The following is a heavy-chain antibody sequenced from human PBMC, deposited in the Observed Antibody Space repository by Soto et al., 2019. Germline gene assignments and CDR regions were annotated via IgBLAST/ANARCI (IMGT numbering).Heavy chain of an antibody. V-gene: IGHV4-39*01. CDR1: GGSTSSSIYS. J-gene: IGHJ4*02. CDR3: ARRVINGTTGCFDD. D-gene: IGHD1-7*01. Sequence: PSETLSLTGTVSGGSTSSSIYSWACICQHPGKGLEWIGSIYYSGRTYYNPSLRSRVTISVDKSKNQFSLKLSSVTAADTALYYCARRVINGTTGCFDDWGQGALVTVSS. CDR2: IYYSGRT.